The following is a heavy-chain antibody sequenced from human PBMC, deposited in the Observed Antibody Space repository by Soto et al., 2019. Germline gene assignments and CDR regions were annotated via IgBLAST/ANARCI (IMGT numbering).Heavy chain of an antibody. V-gene: IGHV4-31*03. CDR3: ARAITIFGVVIIGTSWFDP. CDR2: IYYSGST. J-gene: IGHJ5*02. CDR1: GGSIGSGGDY. D-gene: IGHD3-3*01. Sequence: PSETLSLTCTVSGGSIGSGGDYRSWIRQHPGKGLEWIGYIYYSGSTYYNPSLKSRVTISVDTSKNQFSLKLSSVTAADTAVYYCARAITIFGVVIIGTSWFDPWGQGTLVTVSS.